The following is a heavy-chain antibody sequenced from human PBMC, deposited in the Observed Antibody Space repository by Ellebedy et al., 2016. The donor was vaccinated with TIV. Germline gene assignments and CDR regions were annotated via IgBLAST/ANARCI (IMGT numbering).Heavy chain of an antibody. CDR2: IYYSGST. Sequence: PSETLSLTCTVSGGSLSRSSFYWGWFRQPPGKGLEWIGNIYYSGSTDYNPSLKSRVTIFVDTSKNQFSLKLRSVTAADTAVYYCARNPPTYNWVDSWGQGTLVTVSS. CDR1: GGSLSRSSFY. CDR3: ARNPPTYNWVDS. J-gene: IGHJ5*01. V-gene: IGHV4-39*01.